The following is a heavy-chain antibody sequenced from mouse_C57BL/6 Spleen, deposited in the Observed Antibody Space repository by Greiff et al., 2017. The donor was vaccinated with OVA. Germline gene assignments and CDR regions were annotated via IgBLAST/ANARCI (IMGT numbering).Heavy chain of an antibody. J-gene: IGHJ1*03. V-gene: IGHV14-2*01. CDR1: GFNIKDYY. CDR3: ARYGSSYLYWYFDV. Sequence: EVQLQQSGAELVKPGASVKLSCTASGFNIKDYYMHWVKQRTEQGLEWIGRIDPEDGETKSAPQFQGKATITADTSSNTAYLQLSSLTSEDTAVYYCARYGSSYLYWYFDVWGTGTTVTVSS. CDR2: IDPEDGET. D-gene: IGHD1-1*01.